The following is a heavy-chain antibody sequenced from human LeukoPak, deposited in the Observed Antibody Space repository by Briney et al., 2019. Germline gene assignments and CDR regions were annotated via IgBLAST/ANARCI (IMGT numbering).Heavy chain of an antibody. V-gene: IGHV1-18*01. CDR1: GYTFSSYG. Sequence: ASVKVSCKGSGYTFSSYGISWVRQAPGQGLEWMGWISTYNGNTNYAQKLQGRVTMTTDTSTSTAYMELRSLRSDDTAVSYCARDLHVYYYDGGGSRFDYWGQGTLVTVSS. D-gene: IGHD3-22*01. J-gene: IGHJ4*02. CDR3: ARDLHVYYYDGGGSRFDY. CDR2: ISTYNGNT.